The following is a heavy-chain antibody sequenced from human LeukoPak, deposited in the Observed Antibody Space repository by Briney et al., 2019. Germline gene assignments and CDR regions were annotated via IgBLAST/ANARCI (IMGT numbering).Heavy chain of an antibody. Sequence: GGSLRLSCEASGFTFSNAWMSWVRQAPGKGLEWVGRIQSKTDGGTTDYAAPVKGRFTVSRDDSTNTLYLQMNSLKTEDTAVYYYTTLMVRGVPAYWGQGTLVTVSS. CDR1: GFTFSNAW. D-gene: IGHD3-10*01. J-gene: IGHJ4*02. CDR3: TTLMVRGVPAY. V-gene: IGHV3-15*01. CDR2: IQSKTDGGTT.